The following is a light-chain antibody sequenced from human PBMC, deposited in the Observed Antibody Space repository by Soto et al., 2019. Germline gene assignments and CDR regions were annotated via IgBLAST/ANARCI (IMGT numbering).Light chain of an antibody. Sequence: IVMTQSPATLSVSPGERSTLSSTASQSVSSNLAWYQQKPGQAPRLLIYGASTRATGIPARFSGSGSGTEFTLTISSLQSEDFAVYYCQQYNNWPQTFGQGTKVDIK. J-gene: IGKJ1*01. CDR2: GAS. V-gene: IGKV3-15*01. CDR1: QSVSSN. CDR3: QQYNNWPQT.